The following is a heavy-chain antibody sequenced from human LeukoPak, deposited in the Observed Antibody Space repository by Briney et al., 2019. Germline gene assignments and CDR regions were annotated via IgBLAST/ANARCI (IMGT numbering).Heavy chain of an antibody. V-gene: IGHV3-66*01. J-gene: IGHJ4*02. CDR3: AMGLRWHLDY. Sequence: PGGALRLSCEEPGFTVRRNYMTTVRDAPRKGLEWVAVIYSGGSIYYADSVKGRFTITRDNSKTTVYLEMNSLRVEDTAVYYWAMGLRWHLDYWGQGTLVTVSS. D-gene: IGHD4-23*01. CDR2: IYSGGSI. CDR1: GFTVRRNY.